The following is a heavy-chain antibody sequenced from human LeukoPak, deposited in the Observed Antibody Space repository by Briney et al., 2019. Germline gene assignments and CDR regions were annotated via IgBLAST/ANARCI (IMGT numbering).Heavy chain of an antibody. D-gene: IGHD7-27*01. V-gene: IGHV1-18*01. J-gene: IGHJ6*02. CDR1: GYTFISYG. Sequence: ASVKVSCKASGYTFISYGISWVRQAPGQGLEWMGWISAYNAHTFYGQKLQGRVTMTTDTSTSTAYMELRSLRSDDTAVYFCARDLSSNWGYDYYYGMDVWGQGTTVTVSS. CDR3: ARDLSSNWGYDYYYGMDV. CDR2: ISAYNAHT.